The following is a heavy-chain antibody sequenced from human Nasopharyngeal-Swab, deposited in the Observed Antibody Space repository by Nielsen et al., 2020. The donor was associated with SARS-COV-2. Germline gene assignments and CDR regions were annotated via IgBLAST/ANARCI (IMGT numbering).Heavy chain of an antibody. D-gene: IGHD3-10*01. Sequence: WVRQAPGQGLEWMGRINPNSGGTNYAQKFQGRVTMTRDTSISTAYMELSRLRSDDTAVYYCARERRYGSGSYYYYYGMDVWGQGTMVTVSS. CDR3: ARERRYGSGSYYYYYGMDV. J-gene: IGHJ6*02. V-gene: IGHV1-2*06. CDR2: INPNSGGT.